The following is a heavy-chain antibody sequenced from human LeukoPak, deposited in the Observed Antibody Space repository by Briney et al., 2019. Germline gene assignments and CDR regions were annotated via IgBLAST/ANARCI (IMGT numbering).Heavy chain of an antibody. D-gene: IGHD3/OR15-3a*01. CDR1: GFIFSSYT. Sequence: GGSLRLSCAASGFIFSSYTMIWVRQAPGKGLEWVSSIGSSSTYIYYADSAKGRFTISRDNAEDSVYLQMNSLRVEDTAVYYCARDVDFSFDYWGQGTLVTVSS. CDR3: ARDVDFSFDY. CDR2: IGSSSTYI. J-gene: IGHJ4*02. V-gene: IGHV3-21*01.